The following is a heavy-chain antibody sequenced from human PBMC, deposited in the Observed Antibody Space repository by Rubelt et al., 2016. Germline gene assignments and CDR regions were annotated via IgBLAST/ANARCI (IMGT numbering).Heavy chain of an antibody. Sequence: EWIGSIYYSGSTNYNPSLKSRVTISVDTSKNQFSLKLSSVTAADTAVYYCARGGRFYTSFDYWGQGTLVTVSS. D-gene: IGHD2/OR15-2a*01. V-gene: IGHV4-39*07. J-gene: IGHJ4*02. CDR3: ARGGRFYTSFDY. CDR2: IYYSGST.